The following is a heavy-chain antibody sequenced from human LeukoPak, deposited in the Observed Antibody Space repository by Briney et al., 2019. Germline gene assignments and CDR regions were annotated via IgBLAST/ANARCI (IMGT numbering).Heavy chain of an antibody. D-gene: IGHD1-7*01. Sequence: SQTLSLTCAISGDSVSSYSAAWNWTRQSPSRGLEWLGRTYYRSKWYNDYAVSVKSRITINADTSKNQFSLQLNSVTPEDTAVYYCARGSWYNWNSLDAFDIWGQGTMVTVSS. CDR2: TYYRSKWYN. V-gene: IGHV6-1*01. J-gene: IGHJ3*02. CDR1: GDSVSSYSAA. CDR3: ARGSWYNWNSLDAFDI.